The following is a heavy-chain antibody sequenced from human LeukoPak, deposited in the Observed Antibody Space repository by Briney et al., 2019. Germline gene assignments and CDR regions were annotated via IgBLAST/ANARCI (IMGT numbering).Heavy chain of an antibody. CDR1: GGSISNDY. V-gene: IGHV4-4*07. D-gene: IGHD3-16*01. Sequence: SETLSLTCIVSGGSISNDYWSWIRQPAGKGLEWIGRIYIGGGSNSNPSLKSRVTMSVDTSKNQFSLRLNSMTAADTAVYFCARVGRRRASTGFDFWGQGTLVTVSS. CDR3: ARVGRRRASTGFDF. J-gene: IGHJ4*02. CDR2: IYIGGGS.